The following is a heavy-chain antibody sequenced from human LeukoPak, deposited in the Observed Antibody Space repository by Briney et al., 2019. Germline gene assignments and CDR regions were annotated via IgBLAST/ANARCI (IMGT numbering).Heavy chain of an antibody. J-gene: IGHJ4*02. Sequence: GSLRLSCAASGFILSGYWMTWVRQAPGKGLEWVANIDQDGSVIYYEDSVKGRFTISRDNAKNSLFLQMNSLRAEDTAVYYCARARGVFDYWGQGTLVTVSS. CDR1: GFILSGYW. CDR3: ARARGVFDY. CDR2: IDQDGSVI. V-gene: IGHV3-7*03.